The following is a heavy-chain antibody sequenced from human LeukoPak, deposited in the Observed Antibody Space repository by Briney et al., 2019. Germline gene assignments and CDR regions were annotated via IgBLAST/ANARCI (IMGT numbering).Heavy chain of an antibody. D-gene: IGHD3-10*01. Sequence: GRSLRLSCAASGFTFDDYAMHWVRQAPGKGLEWVSGNSWNSGSIGYADSVKGRFTISRDNAKNSPYLQMNSLRAEDMALYYCAKDISRAELWFGEYGFDYWGQGTLVTVSS. CDR2: NSWNSGSI. CDR1: GFTFDDYA. J-gene: IGHJ4*02. CDR3: AKDISRAELWFGEYGFDY. V-gene: IGHV3-9*03.